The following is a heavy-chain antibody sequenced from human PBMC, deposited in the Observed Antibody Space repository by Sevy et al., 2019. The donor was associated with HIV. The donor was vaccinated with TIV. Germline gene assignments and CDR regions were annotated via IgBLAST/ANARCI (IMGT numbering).Heavy chain of an antibody. CDR1: GFTFADHA. Sequence: GGSLRLSCAASGFTFADHAFHWVRQAPGKGLEWVAIISFDGRNKRLAESVKGRFTISRDDSKNTVYRQMTSLRPEDTAVYYCARDHCTDGACFRSGYFDYWGQGTLVTVSS. D-gene: IGHD2-8*01. J-gene: IGHJ4*02. CDR2: ISFDGRNK. CDR3: ARDHCTDGACFRSGYFDY. V-gene: IGHV3-30*04.